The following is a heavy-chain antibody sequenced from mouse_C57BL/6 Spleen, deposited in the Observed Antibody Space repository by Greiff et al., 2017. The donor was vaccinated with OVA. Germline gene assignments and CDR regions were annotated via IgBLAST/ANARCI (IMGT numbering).Heavy chain of an antibody. CDR2: ISSGGSYT. D-gene: IGHD2-2*01. CDR1: GFTFSSYG. Sequence: EVQVVESGGDLVKPGGSLKLSCAASGFTFSSYGMSWVRQTPDKRLEWVATISSGGSYTYYPDSVKGRFTISRDNAENTLYLQMSSLTTEDTAMYYCASRSTMVTARGFDYWGQGTTLTVSS. CDR3: ASRSTMVTARGFDY. V-gene: IGHV5-6*01. J-gene: IGHJ2*01.